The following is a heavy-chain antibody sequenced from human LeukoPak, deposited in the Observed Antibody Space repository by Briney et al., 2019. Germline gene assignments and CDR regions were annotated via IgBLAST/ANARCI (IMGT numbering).Heavy chain of an antibody. Sequence: PGRSLRLSCAASGLTFSSYGMHWVRQAPGKGLEWVAFIRYDGSNKYYADSVKGRFTISRDNSKNTLYLQMNSLRAEDTAVYYCAKDKEYCSGGSCYGGRFDPWGQGTLVTVSS. CDR3: AKDKEYCSGGSCYGGRFDP. CDR1: GLTFSSYG. D-gene: IGHD2-15*01. V-gene: IGHV3-30*02. CDR2: IRYDGSNK. J-gene: IGHJ5*02.